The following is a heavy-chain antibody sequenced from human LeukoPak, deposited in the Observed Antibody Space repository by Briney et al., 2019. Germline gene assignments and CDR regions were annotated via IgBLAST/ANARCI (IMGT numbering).Heavy chain of an antibody. CDR1: GGTFSSYA. CDR3: ARDRSIAAAGTDAFDI. J-gene: IGHJ3*02. Sequence: GASVKVSCKASGGTFSSYAISRVRQVPGQGLEWMGGIIPIFGTANYAQKFQGRVTITADESTSTAYMELSSLRSEDTAVYYCARDRSIAAAGTDAFDIWGQGTMVTVSS. CDR2: IIPIFGTA. V-gene: IGHV1-69*01. D-gene: IGHD6-13*01.